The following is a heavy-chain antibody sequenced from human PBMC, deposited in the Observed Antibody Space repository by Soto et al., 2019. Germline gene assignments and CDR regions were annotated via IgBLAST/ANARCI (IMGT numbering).Heavy chain of an antibody. J-gene: IGHJ5*02. Sequence: QITLKESGPTLVKPTQTLTLTCTFSGFSLTTSGVGVGWIRQSPGKALEYLALIYWDDDKRYRPSLKSRLTITKDTSQNQVVLTMTNMDPVGTATYYCAHRLEYSRTWEVGWFDPRGQGTLVTVSS. CDR2: IYWDDDK. CDR3: AHRLEYSRTWEVGWFDP. V-gene: IGHV2-5*02. D-gene: IGHD1-26*01. CDR1: GFSLTTSGVG.